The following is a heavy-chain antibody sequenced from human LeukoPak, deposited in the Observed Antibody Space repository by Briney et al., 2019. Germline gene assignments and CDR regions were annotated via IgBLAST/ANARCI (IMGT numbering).Heavy chain of an antibody. CDR3: ARDHDYGDFSFGY. CDR1: GGSISSSSYY. J-gene: IGHJ4*02. Sequence: SETLSLTCSVSGGSISSSSYYWGWIRQPPGKGLEWIGSIYYSGNTYNNPSLKSRVTISVDTSKNQLSLKLTSVTAADTAVYYCARDHDYGDFSFGYWGQGTLVTVSS. V-gene: IGHV4-39*07. CDR2: IYYSGNT. D-gene: IGHD4-17*01.